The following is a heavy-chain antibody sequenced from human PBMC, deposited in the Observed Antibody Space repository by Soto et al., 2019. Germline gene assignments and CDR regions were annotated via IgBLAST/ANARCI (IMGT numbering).Heavy chain of an antibody. CDR2: ISYDGSNK. CDR1: GFTFSSYG. Sequence: PGGSLRLSCAASGFTFSSYGMHWVRQAPGKGLEWVAVISYDGSNKYYADSVKGRFTISRDNSKNTLYLQMNSLRAEDTAVYYCAKDRTWIQLWYAIGEFDYWGQGTLVTVSS. CDR3: AKDRTWIQLWYAIGEFDY. D-gene: IGHD5-18*01. V-gene: IGHV3-30*18. J-gene: IGHJ4*02.